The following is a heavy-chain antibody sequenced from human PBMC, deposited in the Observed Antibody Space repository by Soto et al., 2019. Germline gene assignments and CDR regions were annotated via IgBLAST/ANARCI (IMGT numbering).Heavy chain of an antibody. V-gene: IGHV1-69*15. Sequence: QVHLVQSGAEVKKPGSSVNVSCKASGGTFSNYAITWVRQAPGQGLEWVGRIIPIFGTTNVAQKFQGRVTITADESTTTASMELSGLRSDATAVYYCAKDGAADFYFVNWLDPWGQGTLVTVSS. CDR3: AKDGAADFYFVNWLDP. D-gene: IGHD1-26*01. CDR1: GGTFSNYA. CDR2: IIPIFGTT. J-gene: IGHJ5*02.